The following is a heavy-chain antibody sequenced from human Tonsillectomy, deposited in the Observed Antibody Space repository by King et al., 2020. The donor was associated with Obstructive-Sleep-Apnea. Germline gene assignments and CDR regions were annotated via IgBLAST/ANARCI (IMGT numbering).Heavy chain of an antibody. CDR3: ARHIYRAVAGTY. V-gene: IGHV4-39*01. Sequence: PLQESGPGLVKPLETLSLTCTVSGGSVSSSTYFWGWVRQPPGKGLEWIASLDYSGSPYYNPSLKSRATTFLDTSKNQFSLTLRSVSAADTAVYYCARHIYRAVAGTYWGQGTLVTVSS. CDR2: LDYSGSP. J-gene: IGHJ4*02. D-gene: IGHD6-19*01. CDR1: GGSVSSSTYF.